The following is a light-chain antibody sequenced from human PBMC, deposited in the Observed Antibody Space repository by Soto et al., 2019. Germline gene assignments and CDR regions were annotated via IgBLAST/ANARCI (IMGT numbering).Light chain of an antibody. V-gene: IGLV2-14*01. J-gene: IGLJ3*02. CDR3: SSYTSSSTLV. CDR1: SSDVGGYNY. CDR2: EVS. Sequence: QSALTQPAWVSGSPGQSITISCTGTSSDVGGYNYVSWYQQHPGKAPKLMIYEVSNRPSGVSNRFSGSKSGNTASLTISGLQAEDEADYYCSSYTSSSTLVFGGGTKLTVL.